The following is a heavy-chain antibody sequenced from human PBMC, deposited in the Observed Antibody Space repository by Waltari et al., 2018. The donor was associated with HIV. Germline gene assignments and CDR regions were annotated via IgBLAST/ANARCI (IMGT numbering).Heavy chain of an antibody. CDR1: GGSISRSSYF. V-gene: IGHV4-39*01. D-gene: IGHD5-18*01. Sequence: QLQLQESGPGLVKPSETLSLTCTVSGGSISRSSYFWGWIRQPPGQGLEWIGSIYYSGGTYYNPSLKSRVTISVDTPKNQFSLILSSVTAADTGVYYCARRHVDTALVRWGLDDWGQGTLVTVSS. CDR2: IYYSGGT. CDR3: ARRHVDTALVRWGLDD. J-gene: IGHJ4*02.